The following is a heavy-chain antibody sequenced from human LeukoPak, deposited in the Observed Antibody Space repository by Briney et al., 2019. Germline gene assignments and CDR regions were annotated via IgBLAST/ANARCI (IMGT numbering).Heavy chain of an antibody. V-gene: IGHV4-4*07. CDR3: ARLSTVTTSFDY. Sequence: SETLSLTCTVSGGSISSYYWSWIRQPAGKGLEWIGRIYTSGTTHYNPSLKSRVTMSEDTSKNQFSLKLNSVTAADTAVYYCARLSTVTTSFDYWGQGTLVTVSS. CDR1: GGSISSYY. D-gene: IGHD4-17*01. CDR2: IYTSGTT. J-gene: IGHJ4*02.